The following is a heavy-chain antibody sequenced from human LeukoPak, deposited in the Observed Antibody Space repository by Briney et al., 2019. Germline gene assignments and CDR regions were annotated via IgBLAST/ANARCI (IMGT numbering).Heavy chain of an antibody. CDR3: TRDVMVGTGIALDV. V-gene: IGHV1-3*01. Sequence: EASVKVSCKASGYIFTNYDIYWVRQAPGQRLEWMGWIIVGKGNTRYSQKFQGRVIITSDTSASTAYMELSSLRSEDTAVYYRTRDVMVGTGIALDVWGQGTMVTVSS. CDR2: IIVGKGNT. J-gene: IGHJ3*01. D-gene: IGHD4-23*01. CDR1: GYIFTNYD.